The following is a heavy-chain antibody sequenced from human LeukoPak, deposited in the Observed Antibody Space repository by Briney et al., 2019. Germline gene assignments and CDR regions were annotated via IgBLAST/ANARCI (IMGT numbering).Heavy chain of an antibody. V-gene: IGHV4-34*01. CDR2: INHSGTT. CDR3: ARQEIGLRSFDP. CDR1: GGSFSAYY. D-gene: IGHD3/OR15-3a*01. Sequence: SETLSLTCAVYGGSFSAYYWSWIRQPPGKGLEWIGEINHSGTTNYNLSLKSRVTISVDTSKNQFSLKLSSVTAADTAVYYCARQEIGLRSFDPWGQGTLVTVSS. J-gene: IGHJ5*02.